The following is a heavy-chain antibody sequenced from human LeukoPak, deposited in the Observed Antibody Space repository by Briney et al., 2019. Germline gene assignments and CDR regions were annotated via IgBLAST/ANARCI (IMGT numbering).Heavy chain of an antibody. D-gene: IGHD4-23*01. CDR3: ARDNSVEDTAWWFDP. Sequence: ASVKVSCKASGYTFTSYYMHWVRQAPGQRLEWMGIINPSGGSTSYAQKFQGRATMTRDMSTSTDYMELSSLRSEDTAVYYCARDNSVEDTAWWFDPWGQGTLVTVSS. CDR2: INPSGGST. V-gene: IGHV1-46*01. J-gene: IGHJ5*02. CDR1: GYTFTSYY.